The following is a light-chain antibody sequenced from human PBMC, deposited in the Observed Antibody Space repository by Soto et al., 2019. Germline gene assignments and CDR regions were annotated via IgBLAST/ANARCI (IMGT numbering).Light chain of an antibody. CDR3: QQYNNWAPLT. J-gene: IGKJ4*01. CDR2: GAS. CDR1: QSVSSN. V-gene: IGKV3-15*01. Sequence: EIVMTQSPATLSVSPGERATLSCRASQSVSSNLAWYQQKPGQAPRLLIYGASTRATGIPARFSGSGSGTEFTLTISRLQYEDCAVYYCQQYNNWAPLTFGGGTKVEIK.